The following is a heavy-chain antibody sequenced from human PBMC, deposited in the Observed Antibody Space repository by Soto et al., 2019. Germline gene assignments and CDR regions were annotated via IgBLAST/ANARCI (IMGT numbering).Heavy chain of an antibody. CDR1: GYSFASYW. D-gene: IGHD6-6*01. CDR3: ARTRSFTLGFYYDGMDV. Sequence: GESLKISCQGSGYSFASYWIGWVRQMPRKDLEWMGIIYPGDSDTRYSPSFQGQVTISADKSLRTAYLQWTSLKASDTALYYCARTRSFTLGFYYDGMDVWGQGTTVTFSS. V-gene: IGHV5-51*01. J-gene: IGHJ6*02. CDR2: IYPGDSDT.